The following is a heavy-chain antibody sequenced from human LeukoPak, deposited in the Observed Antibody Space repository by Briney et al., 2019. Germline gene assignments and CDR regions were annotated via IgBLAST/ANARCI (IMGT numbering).Heavy chain of an antibody. CDR2: IIPIFGTA. CDR1: GGTFSSYA. V-gene: IGHV1-69*13. D-gene: IGHD5-24*01. CDR3: ARDQEMATINFDY. J-gene: IGHJ4*02. Sequence: SVKVSCKASGGTFSSYAISWVRQAPGQGLEWMGGIIPIFGTANYAQKFQGRVTITVDESTSTAYMELSSLRSEDTAVYYCARDQEMATINFDYWGQGTLVTVSS.